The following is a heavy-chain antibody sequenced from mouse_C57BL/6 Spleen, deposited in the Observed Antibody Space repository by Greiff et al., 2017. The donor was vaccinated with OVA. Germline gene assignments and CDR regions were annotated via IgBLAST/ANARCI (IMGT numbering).Heavy chain of an antibody. CDR3: AREGGNYPYAMDY. CDR2: IYPGDGDT. CDR1: GYAFSSSW. Sequence: VQLQESGPELVKPGASVKISCKASGYAFSSSWMNWVKQRPGKGLEWIGRIYPGDGDTNYNGKFKGKATLTADKSSSTAYMQLSSLTSEDSAVYFCAREGGNYPYAMDYWGQGTSVTVSS. D-gene: IGHD2-1*01. V-gene: IGHV1-82*01. J-gene: IGHJ4*01.